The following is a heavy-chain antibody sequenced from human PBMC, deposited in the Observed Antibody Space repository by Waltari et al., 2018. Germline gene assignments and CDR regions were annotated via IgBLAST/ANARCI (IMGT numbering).Heavy chain of an antibody. CDR2: MNPNSGNT. D-gene: IGHD6-13*01. CDR1: GYTFKNFD. J-gene: IGHJ5*02. V-gene: IGHV1-8*01. Sequence: QVQLVQSGAEVKQPGASLKVSCKTSGYTFKNFDINWLRQGPGQRIVWMGWMNPNSGNTGFAQDFQDRLIMTANNAITTAYMELTGLTSDDTAVYYCARGAAPGKGAHWFDPWGQGTLVTVSS. CDR3: ARGAAPGKGAHWFDP.